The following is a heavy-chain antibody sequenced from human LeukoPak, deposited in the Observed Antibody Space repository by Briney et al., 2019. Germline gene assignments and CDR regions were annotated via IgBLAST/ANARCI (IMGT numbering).Heavy chain of an antibody. D-gene: IGHD6-13*01. J-gene: IGHJ4*02. Sequence: GGPLRLSCAAYGFTFSTYWMTWVRQAPGKGLEWVANIKEDGSERYYVDSVRGRFTISRDNAKNSLYLHMNSLRAEDTAVYYCARVHHSSSWGTDDCWGQGTLVTVSS. CDR2: IKEDGSER. CDR1: GFTFSTYW. V-gene: IGHV3-7*01. CDR3: ARVHHSSSWGTDDC.